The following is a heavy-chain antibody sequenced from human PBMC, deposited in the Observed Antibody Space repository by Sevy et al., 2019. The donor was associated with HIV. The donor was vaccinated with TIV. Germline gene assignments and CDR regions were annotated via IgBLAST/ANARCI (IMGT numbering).Heavy chain of an antibody. Sequence: GGSLRLSCAASGFTFTSYSMNWVRQAPGKGLEWVSSISSSSSYIYYADSVKGRFTISRDNAKNSLYLQMNSLRGEDTAVYYCARDGNDFWSGYYYYYYSMDVWGQGTTVTVSS. J-gene: IGHJ6*02. V-gene: IGHV3-21*01. CDR1: GFTFTSYS. CDR2: ISSSSSYI. CDR3: ARDGNDFWSGYYYYYYSMDV. D-gene: IGHD3-3*01.